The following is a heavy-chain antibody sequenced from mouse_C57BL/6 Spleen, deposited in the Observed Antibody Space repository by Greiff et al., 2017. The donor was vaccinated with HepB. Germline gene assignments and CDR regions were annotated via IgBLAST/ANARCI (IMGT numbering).Heavy chain of an antibody. CDR3: AGHEGLLYGAYAMDY. Sequence: QVQLKESGAELVKPGASVKLSCKASGYTFTEYTIHWVKQRSGQGLEWIGWFYPGSGSIKYNEKFKDKATLTADKSSSTVYMELSRLTSEDSAVYFGAGHEGLLYGAYAMDYWGQGTSVTVSS. D-gene: IGHD2-12*01. J-gene: IGHJ4*01. CDR2: FYPGSGSI. V-gene: IGHV1-62-2*01. CDR1: GYTFTEYT.